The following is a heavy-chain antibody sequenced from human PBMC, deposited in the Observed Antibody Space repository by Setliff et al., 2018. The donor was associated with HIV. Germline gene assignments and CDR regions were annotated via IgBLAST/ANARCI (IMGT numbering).Heavy chain of an antibody. CDR3: ARRVVGAIYYFDY. Sequence: TLSLTCTVSGGSISSGSYYWSWIRQPAGKGLEWIGRIYTSGSTNYNPSPKSRVTISVDTSKNQFSLKLSSVTAADTAVYYCARRVVGAIYYFDYWGQGTLVTVSS. D-gene: IGHD1-26*01. CDR1: GGSISSGSYY. CDR2: IYTSGST. J-gene: IGHJ4*02. V-gene: IGHV4-61*02.